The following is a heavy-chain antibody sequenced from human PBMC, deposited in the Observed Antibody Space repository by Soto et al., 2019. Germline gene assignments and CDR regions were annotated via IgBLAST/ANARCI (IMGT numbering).Heavy chain of an antibody. CDR3: ARDRRIFGVVGNWFDP. CDR2: ISSSSSTI. Sequence: GGSLRLSCAASGFTFSSYSMNWVRQAPGKGLEWVSYISSSSSTIYYADSVKGRFTISRDNAKNSLYLQMNSLRAEDTAVYYCARDRRIFGVVGNWFDPWGQGTPVTVSS. D-gene: IGHD3-3*01. V-gene: IGHV3-48*01. CDR1: GFTFSSYS. J-gene: IGHJ5*02.